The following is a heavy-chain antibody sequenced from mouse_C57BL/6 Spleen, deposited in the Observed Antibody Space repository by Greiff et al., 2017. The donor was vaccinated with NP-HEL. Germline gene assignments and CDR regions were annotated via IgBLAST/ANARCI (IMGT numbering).Heavy chain of an antibody. V-gene: IGHV1-19*01. D-gene: IGHD4-1*01. CDR3: ARTGTEDAMDY. CDR2: INPYNGGT. CDR1: GYTFTDYY. J-gene: IGHJ4*01. Sequence: VQLKQSGPVLVKPGASVKMSCKASGYTFTDYYMNWVKQSHGKSLEWIGVINPYNGGTSYNQKFKGKATLTVDKSSSTAYMELNSLTSEDSAVYYCARTGTEDAMDYWGQGTSVTVSS.